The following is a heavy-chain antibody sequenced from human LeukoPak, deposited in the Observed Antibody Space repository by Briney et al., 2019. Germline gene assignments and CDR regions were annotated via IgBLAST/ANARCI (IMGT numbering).Heavy chain of an antibody. Sequence: SLRLSCAASGFTFDDYAMHWARQDPGKGLEGVSGISWNSGSISYEDSVKGRFTISRDNAKNSLYLQMNSLRAEDMALYYCAKDQFGELLVYAFNIWGQETMVTVSS. V-gene: IGHV3-9*03. CDR2: ISWNSGSI. D-gene: IGHD3-10*01. CDR1: GFTFDDYA. J-gene: IGHJ3*02. CDR3: AKDQFGELLVYAFNI.